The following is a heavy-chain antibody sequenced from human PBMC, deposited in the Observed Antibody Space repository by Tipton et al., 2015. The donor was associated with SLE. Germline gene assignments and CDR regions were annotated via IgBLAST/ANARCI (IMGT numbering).Heavy chain of an antibody. Sequence: SLRLSCAASGFTFSSYGMHWVRQAPGKGLEWVAVISYDGSNKYYADSVKGRFTISRDNSKNTLYLQMNSLRAEDTAVYYCAKGGYIDAFDIWGQGTMVTVSS. CDR1: GFTFSSYG. V-gene: IGHV3-30*18. CDR3: AKGGYIDAFDI. D-gene: IGHD5-12*01. CDR2: ISYDGSNK. J-gene: IGHJ3*02.